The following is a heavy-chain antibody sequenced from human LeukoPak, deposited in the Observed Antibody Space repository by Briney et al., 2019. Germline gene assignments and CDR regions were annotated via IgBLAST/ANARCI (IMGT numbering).Heavy chain of an antibody. J-gene: IGHJ5*02. D-gene: IGHD2-15*01. Sequence: SGTLSLTCTVSGGSISSYYWSWIRQPAGKGLEWIGRIYTSGSTNYNPSLKSRVTMSVDTSKNQFSLKLSSVTAADTAVYYCARDGRVHNWFDPWGQGTPVTVSS. CDR3: ARDGRVHNWFDP. CDR2: IYTSGST. V-gene: IGHV4-4*07. CDR1: GGSISSYY.